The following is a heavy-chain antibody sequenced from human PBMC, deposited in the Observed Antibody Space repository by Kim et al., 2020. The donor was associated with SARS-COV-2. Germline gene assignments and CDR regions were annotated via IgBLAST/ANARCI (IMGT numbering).Heavy chain of an antibody. D-gene: IGHD3-22*01. V-gene: IGHV4-4*02. J-gene: IGHJ2*01. CDR3: ARGGGRDSSGYYQVDWYFDL. Sequence: SETLSLTCAVSGGSISSSNWCSWVRQPPGKGLEWIGKIYHSGSTNYNPSLKSRVTISVDKSKNQFSLKLSSVTAADTAVYYCARGGGRDSSGYYQVDWYFDLWGRGTLVTVSS. CDR1: GGSISSSNW. CDR2: IYHSGST.